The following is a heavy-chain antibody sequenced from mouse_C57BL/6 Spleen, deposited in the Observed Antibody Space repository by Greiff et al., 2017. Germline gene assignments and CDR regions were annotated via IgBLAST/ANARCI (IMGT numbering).Heavy chain of an antibody. CDR1: GYTFTEYT. J-gene: IGHJ2*01. CDR3: ARHKENYSNYEENYFDY. Sequence: QVQLQQSGAELVKPGASVKLSCKASGYTFTEYTIHWVKQRSGQGLEWIGWFYPGSGSIKYNEKFKDKATLTADKSSSTGYMELSRLTSEDAAVYFYARHKENYSNYEENYFDYWGQGTTLTVSS. CDR2: FYPGSGSI. D-gene: IGHD2-5*01. V-gene: IGHV1-62-2*01.